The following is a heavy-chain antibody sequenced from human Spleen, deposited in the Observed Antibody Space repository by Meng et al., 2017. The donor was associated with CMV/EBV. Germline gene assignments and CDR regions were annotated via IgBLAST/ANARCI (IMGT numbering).Heavy chain of an antibody. V-gene: IGHV1-2*02. J-gene: IGHJ3*02. Sequence: ASVKVSCKTSGYTFNDYYIHWVRQAPGQGLEWMGWMDPKSGGPVSAQIFQGRVTLTRDTSINTAYMELTRLRSDDTAVYYCAREQGGSYSGGNAFDIWGQGTMVTVSS. CDR3: AREQGGSYSGGNAFDI. D-gene: IGHD1-26*01. CDR2: MDPKSGGP. CDR1: GYTFNDYY.